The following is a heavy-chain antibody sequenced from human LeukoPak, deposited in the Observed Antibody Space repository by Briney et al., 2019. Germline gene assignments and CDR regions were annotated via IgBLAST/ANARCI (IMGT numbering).Heavy chain of an antibody. V-gene: IGHV3-7*01. CDR1: GFTFSSYW. CDR2: IKQDGSEK. CDR3: ARARNYDFWSRPLGFYYYMDV. Sequence: PGGSLRLSCAASGFTFSSYWMSWVRQAPGKGLEWVANIKQDGSEKYYVDSVKGRFTISRDNAKNSLYLQMNSLRAEDTAVYYCARARNYDFWSRPLGFYYYMDVWGKGTTVTVSS. D-gene: IGHD3-3*01. J-gene: IGHJ6*03.